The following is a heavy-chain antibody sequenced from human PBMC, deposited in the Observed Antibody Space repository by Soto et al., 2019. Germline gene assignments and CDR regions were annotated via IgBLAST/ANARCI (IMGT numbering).Heavy chain of an antibody. CDR3: ARGPQGSIFGVVIMPWFDP. CDR2: INPSGGST. Sequence: XSVKVSCKASVYTFTSYYMHWVRQAPGQGLEWMGIINPSGGSTSYAQKFQGRVTMTRDTSTSTVYMELSSLRSEDTAVYYCARGPQGSIFGVVIMPWFDPWGKGTLVTVS. J-gene: IGHJ5*02. CDR1: VYTFTSYY. V-gene: IGHV1-46*01. D-gene: IGHD3-3*01.